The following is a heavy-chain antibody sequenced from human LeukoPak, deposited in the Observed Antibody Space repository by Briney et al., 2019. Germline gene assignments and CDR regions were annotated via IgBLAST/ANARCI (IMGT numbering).Heavy chain of an antibody. V-gene: IGHV3-30*02. Sequence: GGSLRLSCAASGFTFSSYGMHWVRQAPGKGLEWVAFIRYDGSNKYYADSVKGRFTISRDNSKNTLYLQMNSLRAEDTAVYYCAKGLGQLLLPNWFDPWGQGTLVTVSS. D-gene: IGHD3-10*01. CDR2: IRYDGSNK. CDR1: GFTFSSYG. CDR3: AKGLGQLLLPNWFDP. J-gene: IGHJ5*02.